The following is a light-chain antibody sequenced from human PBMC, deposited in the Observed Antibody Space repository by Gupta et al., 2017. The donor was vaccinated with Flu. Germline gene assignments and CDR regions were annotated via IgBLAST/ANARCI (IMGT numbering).Light chain of an antibody. CDR1: PSISTW. CDR2: KAS. CDR3: QQYNSYPIT. J-gene: IGKJ5*01. V-gene: IGKV1-5*03. Sequence: PSTRSASVGGRVTITCRASPSISTWLAWYQQKPGKAPKLLIYKASTLQGGVSSRFSGSGSGTEFTLSISSLQPDDFATYYCQQYNSYPITFGQGTRLEMK.